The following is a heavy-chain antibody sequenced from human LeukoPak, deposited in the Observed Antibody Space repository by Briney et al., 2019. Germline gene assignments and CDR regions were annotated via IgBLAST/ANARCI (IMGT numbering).Heavy chain of an antibody. CDR2: IYYSGNT. V-gene: IGHV4-59*01. J-gene: IGHJ5*02. Sequence: SETLSLTCIVSGGSIRTYYWSWIRQPPGKGLEWIGYIYYSGNTNYNPSLQSRVTISVDTSKNQFSLKLSSATAADTAVYYCARSLGYCSGGSCYSGNYPGYWFDPWGQGTLVTVSS. CDR3: ARSLGYCSGGSCYSGNYPGYWFDP. CDR1: GGSIRTYY. D-gene: IGHD2-15*01.